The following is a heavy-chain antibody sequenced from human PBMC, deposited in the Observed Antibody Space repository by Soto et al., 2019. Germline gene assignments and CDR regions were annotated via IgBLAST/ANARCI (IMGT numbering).Heavy chain of an antibody. V-gene: IGHV4-4*02. J-gene: IGHJ4*02. D-gene: IGHD6-25*01. CDR3: ARVFSSGSGWMYYFDF. CDR2: IYYTGAT. Sequence: QVELQESGPRLVKSSGTLSLTCEVSSGSIITGNWWSWVRQPPGKGLEWIGEIYYTGATNYNPSLKSRVTMTIDKSKDQFSLILTSATAADTAVYYCARVFSSGSGWMYYFDFWGQGILVSVSS. CDR1: SGSIITGNW.